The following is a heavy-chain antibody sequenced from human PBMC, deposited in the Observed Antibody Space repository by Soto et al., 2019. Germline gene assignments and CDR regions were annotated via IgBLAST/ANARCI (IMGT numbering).Heavy chain of an antibody. J-gene: IGHJ4*02. Sequence: GGSLRLSCAASGFTFSSYAMSWVRQAPGKGLEWVSAISGSGGSTYYADSVKGRFTISRDNSKNTLYLQMNSLRAEDTAVYYCAKFVATTAAAGYYFDYWGQGTLVTVSS. D-gene: IGHD6-13*01. CDR3: AKFVATTAAAGYYFDY. CDR2: ISGSGGST. CDR1: GFTFSSYA. V-gene: IGHV3-23*01.